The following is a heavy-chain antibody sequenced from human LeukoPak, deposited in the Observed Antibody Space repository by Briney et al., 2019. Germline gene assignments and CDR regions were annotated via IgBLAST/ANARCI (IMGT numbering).Heavy chain of an antibody. Sequence: HPSETLSLTCTVSGGSISSYYWSWIQQPPGKGLEWIGYIYYSGSTNYNPSLKSRVTISVDRSKNEFSLNLSSVTAADTPVYYCARCSPVAWLQSTRVDYWGQGTLVTVSS. CDR2: IYYSGST. D-gene: IGHD5-24*01. V-gene: IGHV4-59*01. CDR3: ARCSPVAWLQSTRVDY. CDR1: GGSISSYY. J-gene: IGHJ4*02.